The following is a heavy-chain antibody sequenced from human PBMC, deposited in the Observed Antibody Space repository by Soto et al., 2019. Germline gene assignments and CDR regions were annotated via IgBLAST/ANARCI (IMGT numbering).Heavy chain of an antibody. CDR1: GFSVSSNGVG. J-gene: IGHJ3*02. CDR3: GHWRVTMVPGGRGPTFDI. D-gene: IGHD3-10*01. V-gene: IGHV2-5*02. CDR2: IYWDGEK. Sequence: QITLRESGPTLVKPTETLTLTCTLSGFSVSSNGVGVGWVRQPPGEALEWLGLIYWDGEKRYNPSLRTRLTSTKDPSKNLGVLIMTNMDPVDTATYYCGHWRVTMVPGGRGPTFDIWGQGTTVTVSS.